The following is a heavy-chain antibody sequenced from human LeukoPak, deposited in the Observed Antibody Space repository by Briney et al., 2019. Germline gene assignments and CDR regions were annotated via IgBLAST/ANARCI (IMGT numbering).Heavy chain of an antibody. D-gene: IGHD6-19*01. V-gene: IGHV3-74*01. CDR2: ISSDGSRV. J-gene: IGHJ4*02. CDR1: GFTFSDYW. Sequence: YPGGSLRLSCAASGFTFSDYWMHWVRQAPGKGLVWVSRISSDGSRVTYADSVKGRFTISRDNSKNTLYLQMNSLRAEDTAVYYCASIYIAVAGTPIDYWGQGTLVTVSS. CDR3: ASIYIAVAGTPIDY.